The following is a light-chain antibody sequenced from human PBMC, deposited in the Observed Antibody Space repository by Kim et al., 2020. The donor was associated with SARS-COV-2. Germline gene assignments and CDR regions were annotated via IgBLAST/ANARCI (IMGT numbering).Light chain of an antibody. V-gene: IGKV1-39*01. Sequence: DIQMTQSPSSLSASVGDRVTITCRASQSISNSLNWYQQKPGKAPKLLIYAASSLQSGVPSRFSGSGSGTDFTLTINSLHPEDFATYYCQQSYTAPLTFGGGTKVDIK. J-gene: IGKJ4*01. CDR1: QSISNS. CDR2: AAS. CDR3: QQSYTAPLT.